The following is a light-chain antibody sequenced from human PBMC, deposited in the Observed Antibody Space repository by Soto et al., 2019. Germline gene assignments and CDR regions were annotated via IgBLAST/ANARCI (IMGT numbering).Light chain of an antibody. CDR2: AAS. J-gene: IGKJ4*01. V-gene: IGKV1-9*01. Sequence: IQLTQSPSFLSASVGDRVTITCRASQGVSSYLAWCQQKPGKAPKLLIYAASTLQSGVPSRFSGSGSGTEFTLTISSLQPEDFATYYCQQLNSFPLTFGGGTKVEIK. CDR1: QGVSSY. CDR3: QQLNSFPLT.